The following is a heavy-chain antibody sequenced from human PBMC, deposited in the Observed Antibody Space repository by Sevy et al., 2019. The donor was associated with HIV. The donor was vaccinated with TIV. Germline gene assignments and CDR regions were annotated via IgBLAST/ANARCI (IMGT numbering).Heavy chain of an antibody. CDR2: INPNSGGT. CDR1: GYTFTGYY. J-gene: IGHJ4*02. D-gene: IGHD6-19*01. V-gene: IGHV1-2*06. CDR3: ARDGEQWLVHFDY. Sequence: ASVKVSCKASGYTFTGYYMHWVRQAPGQGLEWMGRINPNSGGTNYAQTFQGRVTMTRDTSISTAYMELSRLRSDDTAVYYCARDGEQWLVHFDYWGQGTLVTVSS.